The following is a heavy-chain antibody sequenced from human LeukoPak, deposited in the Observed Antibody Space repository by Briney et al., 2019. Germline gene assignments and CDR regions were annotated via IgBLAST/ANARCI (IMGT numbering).Heavy chain of an antibody. Sequence: GGSLRLSCAASGFTFSSYSMNWVRQAPGKGLEWVASIKRDGSEEYYVDSVKGRFTISRDNAKNSLYLQLNSLRAEDTAMYYCVRVNVILWFGTRGYYFDYWGQGTLVTVSP. CDR3: VRVNVILWFGTRGYYFDY. CDR2: IKRDGSEE. CDR1: GFTFSSYS. J-gene: IGHJ4*02. V-gene: IGHV3-7*04. D-gene: IGHD3-10*01.